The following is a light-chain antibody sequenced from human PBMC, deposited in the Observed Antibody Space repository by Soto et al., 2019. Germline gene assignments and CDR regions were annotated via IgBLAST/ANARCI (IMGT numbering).Light chain of an antibody. CDR1: QSVSGN. J-gene: IGKJ1*01. Sequence: EIVVTQSPATLSVSPGERATLSCRASQSVSGNLAWYQQKPGQAPRLLIYGASTRATGIPARFSGSGSGTEFTLTISSLQSEDFAVYYCQQYNNGPPAFGQGTKVEIK. CDR2: GAS. CDR3: QQYNNGPPA. V-gene: IGKV3-15*01.